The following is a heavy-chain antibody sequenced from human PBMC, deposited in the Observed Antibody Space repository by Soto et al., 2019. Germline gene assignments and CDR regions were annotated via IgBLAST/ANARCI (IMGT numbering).Heavy chain of an antibody. Sequence: EVQLVESGGGLVKPGGSLRLSCAASGFTFTNYRMNWVRQAPGKGLEFVSCISTITNYTYYADSVKGRFTISRDNAKDALSLQMSSVRAEDTAVYYCARGHNRIDFWGQGTLVTVSS. V-gene: IGHV3-21*01. CDR1: GFTFTNYR. CDR3: ARGHNRIDF. CDR2: ISTITNYT. D-gene: IGHD2-15*01. J-gene: IGHJ4*02.